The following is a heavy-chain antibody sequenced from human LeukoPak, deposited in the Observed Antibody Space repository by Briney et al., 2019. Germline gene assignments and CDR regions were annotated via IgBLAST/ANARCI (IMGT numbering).Heavy chain of an antibody. J-gene: IGHJ3*02. V-gene: IGHV3-23*01. CDR1: GFTFDSYD. CDR3: ARESGNTINNPFDM. D-gene: IGHD3-10*01. CDR2: IGGSGRST. Sequence: GGSLRLSCAASGFTFDSYDMAWVRQAPGKGLEWVSGIGGSGRSTYYADSVKGRFTISRDNSKNALYLQMNSLRAEDTALYYCARESGNTINNPFDMWGQGTMVIVSS.